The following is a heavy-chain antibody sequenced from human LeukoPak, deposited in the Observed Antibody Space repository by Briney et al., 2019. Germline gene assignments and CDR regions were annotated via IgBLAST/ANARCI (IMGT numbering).Heavy chain of an antibody. J-gene: IGHJ6*03. CDR2: IIPIFGTA. CDR1: GGTFISYA. V-gene: IGHV1-69*13. CDR3: AREASPYYYYYMDV. Sequence: SVKVSCKASGGTFISYAISWVRQAPGQGREGMGGIIPIFGTANYAQKFQGRVTITADESTSTAYMELSSLRSEDTAVYYCAREASPYYYYYMDVWGKGTTVTVSS.